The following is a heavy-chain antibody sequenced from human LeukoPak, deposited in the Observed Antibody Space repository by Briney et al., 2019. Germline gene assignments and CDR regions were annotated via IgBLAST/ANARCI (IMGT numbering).Heavy chain of an antibody. J-gene: IGHJ6*03. Sequence: SETLSLACAVYGGSFSCYYWSWIRQPPGKGREWIGEINHSGSTNYNPSLKSRVTISVDTSKNQFSLKLSSVTAADTAVYYCARGRGVVVPAATPYYYYMDVWGKGTTVTVSS. CDR2: INHSGST. CDR1: GGSFSCYY. D-gene: IGHD2-2*01. CDR3: ARGRGVVVPAATPYYYYMDV. V-gene: IGHV4-34*01.